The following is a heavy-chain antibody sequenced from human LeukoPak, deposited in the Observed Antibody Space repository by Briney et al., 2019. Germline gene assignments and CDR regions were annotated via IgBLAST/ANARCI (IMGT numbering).Heavy chain of an antibody. J-gene: IGHJ4*02. CDR3: ARVLGQWLAIYYFDY. Sequence: ASVKVSCKASGYTFTTYAMNWVRQAPGQGLEWMGWISAYNGNTNYAQKLQGRVTMTTDTSTSTAYMELRSLRSDDTAVYYCARVLGQWLAIYYFDYWGQGTLVTVSS. CDR2: ISAYNGNT. V-gene: IGHV1-18*01. D-gene: IGHD6-19*01. CDR1: GYTFTTYA.